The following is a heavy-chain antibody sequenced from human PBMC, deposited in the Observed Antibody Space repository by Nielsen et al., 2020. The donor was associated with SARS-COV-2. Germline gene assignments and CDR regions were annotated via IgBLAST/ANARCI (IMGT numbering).Heavy chain of an antibody. V-gene: IGHV4-30-2*01. CDR1: GGSISSGGYS. CDR3: ASVDYGVDY. J-gene: IGHJ4*02. Sequence: SETLSLTCAVSGGSISSGGYSWSWIRQPPGKGLEWIGYIYHSGSTYYNPSLKSRVTISVDRSKNQFSLKLSSVTAADTAVYYCASVDYGVDYWGQGTLVTVSS. CDR2: IYHSGST. D-gene: IGHD4-17*01.